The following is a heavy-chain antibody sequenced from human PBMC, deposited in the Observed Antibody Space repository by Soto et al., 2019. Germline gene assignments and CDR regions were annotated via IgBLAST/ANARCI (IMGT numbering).Heavy chain of an antibody. J-gene: IGHJ4*02. V-gene: IGHV3-11*01. CDR2: ISSSGSTI. CDR1: GFTFSDYY. CDR3: ASDLFEMATIEDYFHY. Sequence: GGSLRLSCAASGFTFSDYYMSWIRQAPGKGLEWVSYISSSGSTIYYADSVKGRFTISRDNAKNSLYLQMNSLRAEDTAVYYCASDLFEMATIEDYFHYWGQGTLVTVSS. D-gene: IGHD5-12*01.